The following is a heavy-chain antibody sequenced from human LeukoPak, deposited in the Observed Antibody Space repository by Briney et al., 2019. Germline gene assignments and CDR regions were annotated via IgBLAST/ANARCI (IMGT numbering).Heavy chain of an antibody. CDR1: GGSISSSNFY. D-gene: IGHD3-3*01. V-gene: IGHV4-39*07. CDR2: IYYSGST. J-gene: IGHJ5*02. CDR3: ARGRVLRFLEWLSVSAYWFDP. Sequence: SETLSLTCTVSGGSISSSNFYWGWIRQPPGKGLEWIGSIYYSGSTYYNPSLKSRVSISVDTSKNQFSLKLSSVTAADTAVYYCARGRVLRFLEWLSVSAYWFDPWGQGTLVTVSS.